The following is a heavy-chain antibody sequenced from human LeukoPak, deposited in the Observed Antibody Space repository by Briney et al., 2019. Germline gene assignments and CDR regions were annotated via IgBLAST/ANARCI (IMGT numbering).Heavy chain of an antibody. D-gene: IGHD1-1*01. J-gene: IGHJ4*02. Sequence: SETLSLTCTVSGDITHYWGWIRQPPGKGLECIGSIYFSGSAYYNPSLRSRVTISVDTSKNQFSLKVRSVTAADTAVYYCARHNWNDYPFDSWGQGTLVPVSS. V-gene: IGHV4-39*01. CDR1: GDITHY. CDR3: ARHNWNDYPFDS. CDR2: IYFSGSA.